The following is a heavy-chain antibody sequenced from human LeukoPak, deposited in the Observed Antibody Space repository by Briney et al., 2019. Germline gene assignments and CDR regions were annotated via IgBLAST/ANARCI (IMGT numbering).Heavy chain of an antibody. D-gene: IGHD2-2*01. CDR3: ARNSLCCSTSCYSHFDY. J-gene: IGHJ4*02. Sequence: ASVKVSCKASGYTFTSYYMHWLRQAPGRGLEWMGIINPSGGSTSYAQKFQGRVTMTRDTSTSTVYMELSSLRSEDTAVYYCARNSLCCSTSCYSHFDYWGQGTLVTVSS. CDR2: INPSGGST. V-gene: IGHV1-46*03. CDR1: GYTFTSYY.